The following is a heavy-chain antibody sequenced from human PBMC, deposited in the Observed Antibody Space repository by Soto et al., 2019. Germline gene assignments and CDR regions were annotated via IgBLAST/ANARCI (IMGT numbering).Heavy chain of an antibody. V-gene: IGHV1-18*01. D-gene: IGHD2-15*01. CDR2: ISAYNGNT. CDR1: GYTFTSYG. J-gene: IGHJ4*02. Sequence: ASVKVSCKASGYTFTSYGISWVRQAPGQGLEWMGWISAYNGNTNYAQKLQGRVTMTTDTSTSTAYMELRSLRSDDTAVYYCARVQGYCSGGSCYSGLDYWGQGTLVTVSS. CDR3: ARVQGYCSGGSCYSGLDY.